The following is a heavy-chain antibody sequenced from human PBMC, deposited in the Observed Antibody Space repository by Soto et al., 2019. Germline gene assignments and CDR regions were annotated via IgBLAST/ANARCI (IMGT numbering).Heavy chain of an antibody. V-gene: IGHV1-69*12. Sequence: QVQLVQSGAEVKKPGSSVKVSCKSSGGTFSNYGFSWVRQAPGQGLECMGVIVPIFGAEHPQKFQGRVTITADESTNTDIMELRGLRSEDTAVYYGARGGSDYEGSGYYQGHVWGQGTTVTVSS. D-gene: IGHD3-22*01. CDR1: GGTFSNYG. J-gene: IGHJ6*02. CDR2: IVPIFGA. CDR3: ARGGSDYEGSGYYQGHV.